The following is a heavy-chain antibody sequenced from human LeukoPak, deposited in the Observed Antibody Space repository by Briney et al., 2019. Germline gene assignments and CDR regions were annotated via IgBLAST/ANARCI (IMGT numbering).Heavy chain of an antibody. Sequence: SETLSLTCTVSGGSISSSSYYWGWIRQPPGTGLEWLGSIYYSGSTYYNPSLKSRVTISVDTSKNQFSLKLSSVTAADTAVYYCARAGGTYNWNDGNWFDRWGQGTLVTVSS. V-gene: IGHV4-39*07. CDR3: ARAGGTYNWNDGNWFDR. CDR2: IYYSGST. CDR1: GGSISSSSYY. D-gene: IGHD1-20*01. J-gene: IGHJ5*02.